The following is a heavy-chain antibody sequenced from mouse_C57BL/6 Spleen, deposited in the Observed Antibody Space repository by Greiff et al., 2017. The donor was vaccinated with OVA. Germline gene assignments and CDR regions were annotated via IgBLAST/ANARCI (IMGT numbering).Heavy chain of an antibody. CDR3: ATTDYYGSIDY. D-gene: IGHD1-1*01. Sequence: QVQLKESGPGLVAPSPSLSITCTVSGFSLTSYAISWVRQPPGKGLEWLGVIWPGGGTNYNSALKSRLSISKDNSKSQVFLKMNSLQTDDTARYYCATTDYYGSIDYWGQGTTLTVSS. CDR1: GFSLTSYA. V-gene: IGHV2-9-1*01. CDR2: IWPGGGT. J-gene: IGHJ2*01.